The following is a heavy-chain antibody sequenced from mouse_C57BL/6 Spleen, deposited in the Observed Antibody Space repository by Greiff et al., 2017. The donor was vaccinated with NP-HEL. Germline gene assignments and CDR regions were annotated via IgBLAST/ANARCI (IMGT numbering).Heavy chain of an antibody. CDR1: GFTFSSYA. D-gene: IGHD1-1*01. CDR2: ISDGGSYT. Sequence: EVQRVESGGGLVKPGGSLKLSCAASGFTFSSYAMSWVRQTPEKRLEWVATISDGGSYTYYPDNVKGRFTISRDNAKNNLYLQMSHLKSEDTAMYYCARAFITTVVARDYFDYWGQGTTLTVSS. CDR3: ARAFITTVVARDYFDY. V-gene: IGHV5-4*01. J-gene: IGHJ2*01.